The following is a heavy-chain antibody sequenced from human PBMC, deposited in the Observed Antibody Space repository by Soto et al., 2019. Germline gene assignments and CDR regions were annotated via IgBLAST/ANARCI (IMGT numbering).Heavy chain of an antibody. Sequence: PSETLSLTCAVYGGSFSGYYWSWIRQPPGKGLEWIGEINHSGSTNHNPSLKSRVTISVDTSKNQFSLKLSSVTAADTAVYYCARLYSGYDLAPYNWFDPWGQGTLVTVSS. D-gene: IGHD5-12*01. J-gene: IGHJ5*02. CDR3: ARLYSGYDLAPYNWFDP. V-gene: IGHV4-34*01. CDR1: GGSFSGYY. CDR2: INHSGST.